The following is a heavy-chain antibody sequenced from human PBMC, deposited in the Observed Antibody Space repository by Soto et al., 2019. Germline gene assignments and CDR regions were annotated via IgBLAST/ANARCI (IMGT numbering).Heavy chain of an antibody. D-gene: IGHD3-22*01. V-gene: IGHV1-18*01. Sequence: QVQLVQSGAEVKKPGASVKVSCKASGYTFTSYGISWVRQAPGQGLEWMGWISAYNGNTKYAQKLQGRVNMTKDTSTSTAYMELRSLRSDDTAVYYCARDGPSLNSYDSSGYIDYWGQGTLSPSPQ. CDR1: GYTFTSYG. CDR3: ARDGPSLNSYDSSGYIDY. J-gene: IGHJ4*02. CDR2: ISAYNGNT.